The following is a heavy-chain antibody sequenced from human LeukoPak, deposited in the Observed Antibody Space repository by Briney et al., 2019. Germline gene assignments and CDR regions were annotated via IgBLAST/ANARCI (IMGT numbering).Heavy chain of an antibody. D-gene: IGHD2-8*01. CDR3: ASRYCTNGVCYVWFPHDAFDI. J-gene: IGHJ3*02. CDR2: ISGSGGST. Sequence: GGFLRLSCAASGFTFSSYAMSWVRQAPGKGLEWVSAISGSGGSTYYADSVKGRFTISRDNSKNTLYLQMNSLRAEDTAVYYCASRYCTNGVCYVWFPHDAFDIWGQGTMVTVSS. CDR1: GFTFSSYA. V-gene: IGHV3-23*01.